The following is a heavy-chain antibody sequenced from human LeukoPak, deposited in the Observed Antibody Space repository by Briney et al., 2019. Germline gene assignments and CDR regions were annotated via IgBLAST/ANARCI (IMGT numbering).Heavy chain of an antibody. CDR2: IYYSGST. D-gene: IGHD3-22*01. J-gene: IGHJ6*02. Sequence: PSQTLSLTCTVSGGSISSGGYYWSWIRQHPGKGLEWIGYIYYSGSTYYNPSLKSRVTISEDTSKNQFSLKLSSVTAADTAVYYCARALPPPDSSGYYQLPFYYYYYGMDVWGQGTTVTVSS. CDR1: GGSISSGGYY. CDR3: ARALPPPDSSGYYQLPFYYYYYGMDV. V-gene: IGHV4-31*03.